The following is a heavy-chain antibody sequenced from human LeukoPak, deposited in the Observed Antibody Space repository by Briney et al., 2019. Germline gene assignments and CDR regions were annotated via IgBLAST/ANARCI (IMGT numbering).Heavy chain of an antibody. J-gene: IGHJ4*02. CDR1: GFTFSSYG. Sequence: GGSLRLSCAASGFTFSSYGIHWVRQAPGKGLEWVAVIGNDGQAKYYADSVRGRFTISRDNSENTLYLQMNSLRAEDTAVYYCAKVEDRTYYYGSGALEGFFHYWGQGTLVTVSS. V-gene: IGHV3-30*18. CDR2: IGNDGQAK. D-gene: IGHD3-10*01. CDR3: AKVEDRTYYYGSGALEGFFHY.